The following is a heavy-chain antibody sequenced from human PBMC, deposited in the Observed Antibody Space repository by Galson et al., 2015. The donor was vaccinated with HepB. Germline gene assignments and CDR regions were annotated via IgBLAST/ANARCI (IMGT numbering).Heavy chain of an antibody. CDR1: GDSVTSSSAV. CDR3: AYGSDV. J-gene: IGHJ6*02. Sequence: CAISGDSVTSSSAVWNWIRQSPSRGLEWLGRTYFRSKWRIDYAMSVKSRITISADTSDNQFSLLLRSVTPEDTAVYYCAYGSDVWGPGTTVIVSS. V-gene: IGHV6-1*01. CDR2: TYFRSKWRI.